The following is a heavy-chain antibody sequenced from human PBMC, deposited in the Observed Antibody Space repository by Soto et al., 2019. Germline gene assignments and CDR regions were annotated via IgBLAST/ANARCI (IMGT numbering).Heavy chain of an antibody. CDR2: IFPSDSDT. D-gene: IGHD5-12*01. Sequence: PGGSLKISCKASGYGFSTHSIGWVRQMPGKGLEWMGIIFPSDSDTRYTPSFQGQVTISADKSINTAYLQWNSLKASDTAMYYCATPGGFGMDVWGQGTPVTVSS. V-gene: IGHV5-51*01. J-gene: IGHJ6*02. CDR1: GYGFSTHS. CDR3: ATPGGFGMDV.